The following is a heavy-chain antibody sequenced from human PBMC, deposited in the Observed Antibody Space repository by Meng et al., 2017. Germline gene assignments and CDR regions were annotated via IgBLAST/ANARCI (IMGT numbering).Heavy chain of an antibody. V-gene: IGHV4-39*07. Sequence: SETLSITCTVSGGSISSSSYYWGWIRQPPGKGLEWIGSIYYSGSTYYNPSLKSRVTISVDTSKNQFSLKVSSETAADTAVYYCAGRTITMVRGVMRGEYYFDYWGQGTLVTVSS. D-gene: IGHD3-10*01. CDR3: AGRTITMVRGVMRGEYYFDY. CDR2: IYYSGST. J-gene: IGHJ4*02. CDR1: GGSISSSSYY.